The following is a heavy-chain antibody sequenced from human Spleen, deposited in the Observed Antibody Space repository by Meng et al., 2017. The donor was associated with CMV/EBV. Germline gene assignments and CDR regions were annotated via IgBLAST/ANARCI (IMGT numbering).Heavy chain of an antibody. D-gene: IGHD6-6*01. CDR1: GFTFSSYS. CDR2: ISSSSSYI. J-gene: IGHJ5*02. CDR3: ARGGYSSSSGFDP. Sequence: EVQLVXSXXXXXKPXGXXXLSCAASGFTFSSYSMNWVRQAPGKGLEWVSSISSSSSYIYYADSVKGRFTISRDNAKNSLYLQMNSLRAEDTAVYYCARGGYSSSSGFDPWGQGTLVTVSS. V-gene: IGHV3-21*01.